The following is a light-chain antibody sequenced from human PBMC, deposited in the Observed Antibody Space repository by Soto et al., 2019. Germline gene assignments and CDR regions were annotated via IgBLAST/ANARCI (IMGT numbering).Light chain of an antibody. CDR1: SSDVGSYNF. CDR3: TSYASSNSWL. CDR2: EVS. Sequence: QSALTQPASVSGSPGQSITISCTGTSSDVGSYNFVSWYQQHPGKAPKLVIYEVSNRPSEISDRFSGSKSGNTASLTISGLQAEDEGDYYCTSYASSNSWLFGGGTQLTVL. J-gene: IGLJ3*02. V-gene: IGLV2-14*03.